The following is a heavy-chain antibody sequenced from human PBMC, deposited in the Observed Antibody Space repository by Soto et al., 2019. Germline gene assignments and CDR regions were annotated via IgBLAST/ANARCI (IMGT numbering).Heavy chain of an antibody. CDR1: GDSISNSRW. D-gene: IGHD6-19*01. J-gene: IGHJ3*01. CDR2: IFHGGDT. V-gene: IGHV4-4*02. Sequence: QVQLQESGPGLVKPSGTLSLTCAVSGDSISNSRWWTWVRQPPGKGLEWIGDIFHGGDTHYNPSLKSRVFISVDKSQNQFSLKVSSVTAADTAVYYCAYSTGWYRHDVWGQGTLVTVSS. CDR3: AYSTGWYRHDV.